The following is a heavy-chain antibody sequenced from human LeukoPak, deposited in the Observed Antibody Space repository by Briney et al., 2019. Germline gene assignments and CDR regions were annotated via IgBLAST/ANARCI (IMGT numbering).Heavy chain of an antibody. CDR3: ARHVGYTYGSLDY. D-gene: IGHD5-18*01. V-gene: IGHV4-34*01. Sequence: SETLSLTCAVYGGSFSGYYWSWIRQPPGKGLEWIGEINHSGSTNYNPSLRSRVTVSVHTSKNQFSLNLSSVTAADTAVYYCARHVGYTYGSLDYWGQGTLVTVSS. CDR1: GGSFSGYY. CDR2: INHSGST. J-gene: IGHJ4*02.